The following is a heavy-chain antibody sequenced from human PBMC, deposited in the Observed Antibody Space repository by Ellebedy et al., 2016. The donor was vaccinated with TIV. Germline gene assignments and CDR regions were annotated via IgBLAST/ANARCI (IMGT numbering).Heavy chain of an antibody. V-gene: IGHV3-7*04. CDR2: INQDGSEK. D-gene: IGHD4-17*01. Sequence: GGSLRLSCTASGFSFRSYWMTWVRQAPGKGLEWVANINQDGSEKFYGDSVKGRFTISRDNAKNSLYLQVRSLRVEDTAVFYCATDGSYGDYRSPTHAFVMWGQGTVVTVSS. CDR1: GFSFRSYW. CDR3: ATDGSYGDYRSPTHAFVM. J-gene: IGHJ3*02.